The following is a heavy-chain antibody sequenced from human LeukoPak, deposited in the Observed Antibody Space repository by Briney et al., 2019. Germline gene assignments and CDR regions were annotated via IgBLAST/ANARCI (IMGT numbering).Heavy chain of an antibody. V-gene: IGHV1-8*01. CDR3: ARGFHCSGGSCYSDYYYYMDV. Sequence: GASVKVSCKASGYTFTSYDINWVRQATGQGLEWMGWMNSNSGNTGYAQKLQGRVTMTRNTSISTAYMELSSLKFEDTAVYYCARGFHCSGGSCYSDYYYYMDVWGKGTTVTIAS. CDR1: GYTFTSYD. CDR2: MNSNSGNT. D-gene: IGHD2-15*01. J-gene: IGHJ6*03.